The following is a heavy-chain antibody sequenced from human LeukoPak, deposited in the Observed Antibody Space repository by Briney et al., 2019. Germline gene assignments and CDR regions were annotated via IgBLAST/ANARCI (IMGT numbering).Heavy chain of an antibody. CDR2: INWNGDNT. D-gene: IGHD6-13*01. CDR1: GFTFDDYG. CDR3: AKLQLATYDVLDI. V-gene: IGHV3-20*04. Sequence: GGSLRLSCAASGFTFDDYGMSWVRQAPGKGVECVSGINWNGDNTGYADSVKGRLTISSDHYKNTLYLQMNSLRAEDTAVYYCAKLQLATYDVLDIWGQGTIVTVSS. J-gene: IGHJ3*02.